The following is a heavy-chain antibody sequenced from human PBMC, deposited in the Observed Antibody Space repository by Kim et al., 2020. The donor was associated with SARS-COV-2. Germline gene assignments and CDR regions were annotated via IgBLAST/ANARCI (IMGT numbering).Heavy chain of an antibody. D-gene: IGHD4-17*01. CDR2: IYWDDDK. CDR3: ARSLRWGFYYGMDV. V-gene: IGHV2-5*02. CDR1: GFSLSTSGVG. J-gene: IGHJ6*02. Sequence: SGPTLVQPTQTLTLTCTFSGFSLSTSGVGVGWIRQPPGKALECLALIYWDDDKRYTPSLKSRLTITKDTSKNQVVLTMTNMDPVDTATYYCARSLRWGFYYGMDVWGQGTTVTVSS.